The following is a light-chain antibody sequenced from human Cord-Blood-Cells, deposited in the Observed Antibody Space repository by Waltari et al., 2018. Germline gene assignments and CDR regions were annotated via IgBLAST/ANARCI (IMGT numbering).Light chain of an antibody. CDR1: SSDVGSYNL. CDR3: CSYAGSSTYVV. J-gene: IGLJ2*01. Sequence: QSALTQPASVSGSPGQSITISCTGTSSDVGSYNLVSWYQQHPRKAPELMIYEGSKRPSGVSNRFSGSKSGNTASLTISGLQAEDEADYYCCSYAGSSTYVVFGGGTKLTVL. CDR2: EGS. V-gene: IGLV2-23*01.